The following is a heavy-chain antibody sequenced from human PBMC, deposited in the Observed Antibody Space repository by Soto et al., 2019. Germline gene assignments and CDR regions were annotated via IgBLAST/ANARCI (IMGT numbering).Heavy chain of an antibody. Sequence: EVQLVESGGALVQPGGSLRLSCTASGLTSDDYAIHWVRQAPGKGLEWISGISWNGDATGYADSVKGRFTISRDNAKNSLYLQMNSLRTEDTAMYFCANLPLYGSGFDCWGQGTLVTVAS. D-gene: IGHD3-10*01. CDR2: ISWNGDAT. CDR3: ANLPLYGSGFDC. J-gene: IGHJ4*02. CDR1: GLTSDDYA. V-gene: IGHV3-9*02.